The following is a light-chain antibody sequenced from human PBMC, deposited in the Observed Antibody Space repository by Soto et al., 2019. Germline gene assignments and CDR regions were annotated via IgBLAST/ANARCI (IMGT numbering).Light chain of an antibody. V-gene: IGLV1-51*01. CDR2: DNN. J-gene: IGLJ1*01. CDR1: SSNIGNNY. CDR3: GTWDSSLSAPYV. Sequence: QSVLTQPPSVSAAPGQKVTISCSGSSSNIGNNYVSWYQQLPGTAPKLLIYDNNKRPSGIPDRFSGSKSGTSATLGITGLQTGDEADYYYGTWDSSLSAPYVFGTGTKLTVL.